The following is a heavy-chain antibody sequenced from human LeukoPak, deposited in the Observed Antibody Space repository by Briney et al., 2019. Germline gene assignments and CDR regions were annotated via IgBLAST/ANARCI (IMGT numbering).Heavy chain of an antibody. Sequence: SETLSLTCAVSGGSISSYYWSWIRQPAGKGLEWIGRIYTSGSTNYNPSLKSRVTMSVDTSKNQFSLKLSSVTAADTAVYYCAREAHGSGSYYRFDYWGQGTLVTVSS. CDR1: GGSISSYY. CDR3: AREAHGSGSYYRFDY. J-gene: IGHJ4*02. CDR2: IYTSGST. D-gene: IGHD3-10*01. V-gene: IGHV4-4*07.